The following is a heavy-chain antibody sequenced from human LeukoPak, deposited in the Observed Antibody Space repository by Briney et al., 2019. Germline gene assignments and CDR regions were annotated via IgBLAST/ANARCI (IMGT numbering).Heavy chain of an antibody. V-gene: IGHV3-30-3*01. CDR1: GFTFSSYA. J-gene: IGHJ4*02. CDR3: ARDSAPLMITFGGTSLDY. D-gene: IGHD3-16*01. CDR2: ILYDGSNK. Sequence: GGSLRLSCAASGFTFSSYAMHWVRQAPSKGGGWVAVILYDGSNKYYADSVKGRFTISRDNSKNTLYLQMNSLRAEDTAVYYCARDSAPLMITFGGTSLDYWGQGTLVTVSS.